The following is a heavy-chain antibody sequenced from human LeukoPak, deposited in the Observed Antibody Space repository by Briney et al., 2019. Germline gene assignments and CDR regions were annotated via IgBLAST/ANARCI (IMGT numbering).Heavy chain of an antibody. V-gene: IGHV3-53*01. CDR3: ARSLPYDAAGGAFDI. CDR2: IYSGGST. D-gene: IGHD3-22*01. CDR1: GFTVSSNY. J-gene: IGHJ3*02. Sequence: GGSLRLSCAASGFTVSSNYMSWVRQAPGKGLEWVSVIYSGGSTYYADSVKGRFTISRDNSKNTLYLQMNSLRAEDTAVYYCARSLPYDAAGGAFDIWGQGTMVTVSS.